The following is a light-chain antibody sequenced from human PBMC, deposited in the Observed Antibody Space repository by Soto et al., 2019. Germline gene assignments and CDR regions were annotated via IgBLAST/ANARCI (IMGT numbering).Light chain of an antibody. CDR2: DVS. CDR1: SSYVGGYNY. CDR3: IFYSRSRIYV. J-gene: IGLJ1*01. Sequence: QSALTQPASVSGSPGQSITISCTGTSSYVGGYNYVSWYQHHPGNAPKLIIYDVSNWSSGVSNRLSGSKSVNSASLTMSGLHAEAVADYIGIFYSRSRIYVFGTGTKLNDL. V-gene: IGLV2-14*03.